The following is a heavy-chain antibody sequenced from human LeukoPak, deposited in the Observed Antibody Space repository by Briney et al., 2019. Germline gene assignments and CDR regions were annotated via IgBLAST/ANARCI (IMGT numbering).Heavy chain of an antibody. CDR3: AREGPSGFWSGYYSGIDI. CDR2: IYTSGST. D-gene: IGHD3-3*01. V-gene: IGHV4-61*02. Sequence: SQTLSLTCTVSGGSISSGSYYWSWIRQPAGTGLEWIGRIYTSGSTNYNPSLKSRVTISVDTSKNQFSLKLSSVTAADTAVYYCAREGPSGFWSGYYSGIDIWGQGTMVTVSS. CDR1: GGSISSGSYY. J-gene: IGHJ3*02.